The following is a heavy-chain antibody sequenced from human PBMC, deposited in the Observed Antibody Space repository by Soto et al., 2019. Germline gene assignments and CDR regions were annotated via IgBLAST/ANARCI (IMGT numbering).Heavy chain of an antibody. CDR1: GDTFTSYG. J-gene: IGHJ6*02. Sequence: AAVKVSCKASGDTFTSYGISWVRQAPGQGLEWMGWISAYNGNTNYAQKLQGRVTMTTDTSTSTAYMELRSLRSDDTAVYYCARDLYRGRSYYYYYYGMDVWGQGTTVTVSS. CDR3: ARDLYRGRSYYYYYYGMDV. D-gene: IGHD3-10*01. CDR2: ISAYNGNT. V-gene: IGHV1-18*04.